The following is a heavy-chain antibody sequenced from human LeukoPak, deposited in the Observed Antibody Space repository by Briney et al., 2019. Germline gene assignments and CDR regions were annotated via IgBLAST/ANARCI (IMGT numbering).Heavy chain of an antibody. CDR1: GFTFSSYW. Sequence: GGSLRLSCAASGFTFSSYWMSWVRQAPGKGLEWVANIKKDGSEKYYVDSVKGRFTISRDNAKTSLYLQMISLRAEDTAVYYCAKFTRTLVRGALVNWGQGTLVTVSS. V-gene: IGHV3-7*03. J-gene: IGHJ4*02. CDR3: AKFTRTLVRGALVN. CDR2: IKKDGSEK. D-gene: IGHD3-10*01.